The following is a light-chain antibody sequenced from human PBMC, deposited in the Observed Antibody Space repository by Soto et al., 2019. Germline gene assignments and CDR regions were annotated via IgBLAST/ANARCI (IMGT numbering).Light chain of an antibody. CDR1: QSVSSY. CDR2: DAS. V-gene: IGKV3-11*01. CDR3: QHRGKWPRT. Sequence: EIVLTQSPATLSLSPGERATLSCRASQSVSSYLAWYQHKPGQAPRLLIYDASNRATDIPARFSGSGSGTHLTLTISSLESEDFAVYYCQHRGKWPRTFGQGTKLEIK. J-gene: IGKJ2*01.